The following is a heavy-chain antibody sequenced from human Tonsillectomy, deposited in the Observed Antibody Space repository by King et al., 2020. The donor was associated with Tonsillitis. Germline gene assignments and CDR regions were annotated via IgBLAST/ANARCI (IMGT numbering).Heavy chain of an antibody. CDR1: GGTFSSYD. D-gene: IGHD3-10*01. Sequence: VQLVESGAEVKKPGSSVKVSCKASGGTFSSYDINWVRQAPGQGLEGVGGIIPIFGTANNAQKFQGRVTITADESTSTAYMELSSLRSEDTAVYYYARRGGAFDIWGQGTMVTVSS. V-gene: IGHV1-69*01. CDR2: IIPIFGTA. CDR3: ARRGGAFDI. J-gene: IGHJ3*02.